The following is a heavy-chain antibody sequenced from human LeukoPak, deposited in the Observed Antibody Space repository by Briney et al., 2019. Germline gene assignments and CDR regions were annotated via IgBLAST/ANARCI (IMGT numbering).Heavy chain of an antibody. CDR1: GFTFSSYA. CDR3: AKAGGSGKSWSYYYYYGMDV. CDR2: ISGSGGST. Sequence: PGGSLRLSCAASGFTFSSYAMSWVRQAPGKGLEWVSAISGSGGSTYYADSVKGRFTISRDNSKNTLYLQMNSLRAEDTAVYYCAKAGGSGKSWSYYYYYGMDVWGQGTTVTVSS. V-gene: IGHV3-23*01. D-gene: IGHD3-10*01. J-gene: IGHJ6*02.